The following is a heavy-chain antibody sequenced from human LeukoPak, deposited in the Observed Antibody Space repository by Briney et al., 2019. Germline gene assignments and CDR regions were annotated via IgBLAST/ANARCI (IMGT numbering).Heavy chain of an antibody. D-gene: IGHD6-13*01. CDR2: VYYSGDT. J-gene: IGHJ3*02. CDR1: GGSITTGNDY. Sequence: SETLSLTCTLSGGSITTGNDYWGWVRQPPGKGLEWIGSVYYSGDTYYNPSLKSRVTISVDTSKNQFSLKLSSVTAADTAVYYCARPLSGSSSWHGDAFDIWGQGTMVTVSS. V-gene: IGHV4-39*01. CDR3: ARPLSGSSSWHGDAFDI.